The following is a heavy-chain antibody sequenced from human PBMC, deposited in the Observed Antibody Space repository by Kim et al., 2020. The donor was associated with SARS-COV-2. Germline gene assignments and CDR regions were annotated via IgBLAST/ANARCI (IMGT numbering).Heavy chain of an antibody. V-gene: IGHV3-9*01. CDR3: AKVHRIAERSFDF. J-gene: IGHJ4*02. Sequence: YADCVKCRFSISRDNAKRFLYLQMNSLRAEDTALYYCAKVHRIAERSFDFWGQGTLVTVSS. D-gene: IGHD2-15*01.